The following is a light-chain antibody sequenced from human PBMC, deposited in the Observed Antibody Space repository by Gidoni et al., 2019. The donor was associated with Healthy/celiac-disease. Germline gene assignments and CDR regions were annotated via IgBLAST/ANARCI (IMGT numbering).Light chain of an antibody. V-gene: IGKV3-15*01. Sequence: EIVMTQSPATLSVSPGERATLSCRASQSVSSNLAWYQQKPGQAPRLLIYGASTRATGIPARFSGSGSGTEFTLTISSLQSEDFAVCYCQQYNNWPPRLTFXGXTKVEIK. J-gene: IGKJ4*01. CDR2: GAS. CDR1: QSVSSN. CDR3: QQYNNWPPRLT.